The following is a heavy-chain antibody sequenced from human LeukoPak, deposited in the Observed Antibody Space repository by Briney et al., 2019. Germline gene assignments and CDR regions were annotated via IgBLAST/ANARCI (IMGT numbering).Heavy chain of an antibody. V-gene: IGHV1-69*04. CDR1: GGTFSSYA. CDR3: ARDEGGYEISDWFDP. CDR2: IIPILGIA. D-gene: IGHD5-12*01. J-gene: IGHJ5*02. Sequence: SVKVSCKASGGTFSSYAISWVRQAPGQGLERMGRIIPILGIANYAQKFQGRVTITADKSTSTAYMELSSLRSEDTAVYYCARDEGGYEISDWFDPWGQGTLVTVSS.